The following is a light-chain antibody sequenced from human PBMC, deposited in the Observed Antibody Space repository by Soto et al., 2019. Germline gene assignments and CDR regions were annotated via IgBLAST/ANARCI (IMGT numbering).Light chain of an antibody. CDR2: GAS. J-gene: IGKJ1*01. Sequence: MTQAPATVSVSPGERATLSCRASQSVSNNYLAWYQQKPGQAPRLLIHGASTRAPGFPARFSGSGSGTDFTLTISSLQSEDFAVYYCQQYDNWPWTFGQGTKVDIK. V-gene: IGKV3-15*01. CDR3: QQYDNWPWT. CDR1: QSVSNN.